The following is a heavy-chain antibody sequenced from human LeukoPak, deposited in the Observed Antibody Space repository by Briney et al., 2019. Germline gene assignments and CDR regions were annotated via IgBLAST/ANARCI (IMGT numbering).Heavy chain of an antibody. CDR3: AKDPLVRGLTYDY. CDR2: ISDSGGST. Sequence: GGSLRLSCSASGFPFSSYAMHWVRQAPGKGLEYVSAISDSGGSTYYADSVKGRFAISRDNSKNTLYLQMNSLRAEDTAVCYCAKDPLVRGLTYDYWGQGTLVTVSS. J-gene: IGHJ4*02. D-gene: IGHD3-10*01. CDR1: GFPFSSYA. V-gene: IGHV3-23*01.